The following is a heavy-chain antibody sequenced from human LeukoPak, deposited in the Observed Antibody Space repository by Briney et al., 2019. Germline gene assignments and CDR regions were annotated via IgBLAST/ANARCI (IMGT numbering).Heavy chain of an antibody. CDR2: ISGDGGTT. CDR3: AKESYCSSGRCFFFEN. V-gene: IGHV3-23*01. J-gene: IGHJ4*02. Sequence: PGGSLRVSCAASGFTFSSYAMTWVRQAPGKGLEWVSVISGDGGTTFYADSVKGRFTISRDNSKNTLYMEMNGLRAEDTAVYYCAKESYCSSGRCFFFENWGQGTLVTVSS. CDR1: GFTFSSYA. D-gene: IGHD2-15*01.